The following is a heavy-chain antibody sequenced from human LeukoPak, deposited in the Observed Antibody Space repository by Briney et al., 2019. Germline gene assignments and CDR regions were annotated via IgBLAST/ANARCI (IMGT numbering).Heavy chain of an antibody. J-gene: IGHJ4*02. CDR1: GFTFSSYA. CDR2: IWYDGSNK. CDR3: ARVCSGGSCSTDY. Sequence: AGGSLRLSCAASGFTFSSYAMSWVRQAPGKGLEWVAVIWYDGSNKYYADSVKGRFTISRDNSKNTLYLQMNSLRAEDTAVYYCARVCSGGSCSTDYWGQGTLVTVSS. D-gene: IGHD2-15*01. V-gene: IGHV3-33*08.